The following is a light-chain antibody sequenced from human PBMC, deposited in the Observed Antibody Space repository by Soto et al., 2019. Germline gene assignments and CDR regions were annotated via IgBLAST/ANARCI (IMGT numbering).Light chain of an antibody. Sequence: IHLTQSPSLLSASVGDRVTITCRASQVISQYVAGYQQKPGKAPKLLIYAAVVLQGGIPSRFSGSGSATEFILTISGLQPEDFATYYCQQVNYYPFTFGGGTRVEIK. CDR1: QVISQY. J-gene: IGKJ4*01. CDR2: AAV. CDR3: QQVNYYPFT. V-gene: IGKV1-9*01.